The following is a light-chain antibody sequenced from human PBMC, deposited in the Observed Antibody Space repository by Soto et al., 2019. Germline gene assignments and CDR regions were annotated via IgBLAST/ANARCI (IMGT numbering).Light chain of an antibody. CDR2: GAS. Sequence: EVVMTQSPATLSVSPGERATLSCRASQSVSSNLAWYQQKHGQAPRLLIYGASTRATGIPARFSGSGSGTEFTLTIDTLQSEDFAVYYCQQYHNWLPITFGQGTRLE. J-gene: IGKJ5*01. CDR1: QSVSSN. V-gene: IGKV3-15*01. CDR3: QQYHNWLPIT.